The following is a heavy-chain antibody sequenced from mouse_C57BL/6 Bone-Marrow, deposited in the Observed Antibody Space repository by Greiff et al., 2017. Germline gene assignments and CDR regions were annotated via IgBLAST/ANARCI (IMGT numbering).Heavy chain of an antibody. V-gene: IGHV1-59*01. J-gene: IGHJ2*01. CDR3: ARATTIVATDD. Sequence: VQLQQPGAELVRPGTSVKLSCKASGYTFTSYWMHWVKQRPGQGLEWIGVIDPSDSYTNYNQKFKGKATLTVDTSSSTAYMQLSSLTSEDSAVYSCARATTIVATDDWGQGTTLTVSS. CDR2: IDPSDSYT. CDR1: GYTFTSYW. D-gene: IGHD1-1*01.